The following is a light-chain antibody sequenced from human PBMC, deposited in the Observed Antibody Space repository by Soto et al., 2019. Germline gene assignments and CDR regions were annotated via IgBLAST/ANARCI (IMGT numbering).Light chain of an antibody. Sequence: NFMLTQPHSVWESPGKTVTISCTGSGGSIASHYVQWYQQRPGSAPTTVIYEDNQRPSGVPDRFSGSIDRSSNSASLTISGLQTEDEADYYCQSYDSDNPAVFGGGTKVTVL. CDR2: EDN. J-gene: IGLJ2*01. CDR1: GGSIASHY. V-gene: IGLV6-57*02. CDR3: QSYDSDNPAV.